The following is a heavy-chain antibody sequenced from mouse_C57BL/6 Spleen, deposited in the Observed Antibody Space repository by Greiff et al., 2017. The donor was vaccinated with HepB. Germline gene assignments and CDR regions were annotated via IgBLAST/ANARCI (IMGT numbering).Heavy chain of an antibody. CDR2: INPSSGYT. D-gene: IGHD2-5*01. V-gene: IGHV1-7*01. J-gene: IGHJ4*01. CDR3: ASPVSNYKYYAMDY. CDR1: GYTFTSYW. Sequence: VQLQQSGAELAKPGASVKLSCKASGYTFTSYWMHWVKQRPGQGLEWIGYINPSSGYTKYNQKFKDKATLTADKASSTAYMQLSSLTYEDSAVYYCASPVSNYKYYAMDYWGQGTSVTVSS.